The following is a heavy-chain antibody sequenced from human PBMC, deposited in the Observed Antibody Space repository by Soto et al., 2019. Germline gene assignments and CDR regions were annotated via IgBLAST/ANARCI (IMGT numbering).Heavy chain of an antibody. CDR3: ARGLGIKGPDAFDI. CDR2: IYYSGST. J-gene: IGHJ3*02. D-gene: IGHD7-27*01. CDR1: GGSISSGGYY. Sequence: SETLSLTCTVSGGSISSGGYYWSWIRQHPGKGLEWIGYIYYSGSTYYNPSLKSRVTISVDTSKNQFSLKLSSVTAADTAVYYCARGLGIKGPDAFDIWGQGTMVTVSS. V-gene: IGHV4-31*03.